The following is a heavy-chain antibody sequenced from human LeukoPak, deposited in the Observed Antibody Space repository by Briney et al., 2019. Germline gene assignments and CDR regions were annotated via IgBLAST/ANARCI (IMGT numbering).Heavy chain of an antibody. CDR2: INPSGGST. J-gene: IGHJ4*02. CDR1: GYTFTNAY. D-gene: IGHD3-22*01. CDR3: ARTALWDGGGYIFDY. Sequence: GASVKVSFKASGYTFTNAYMHWVRQAPGQGLEWMGLINPSGGSTTYAQKFKGRVTMTRDTSTSTVYMELSSLRSEDTAVYYCARTALWDGGGYIFDYWGQGTLVTVSS. V-gene: IGHV1-46*01.